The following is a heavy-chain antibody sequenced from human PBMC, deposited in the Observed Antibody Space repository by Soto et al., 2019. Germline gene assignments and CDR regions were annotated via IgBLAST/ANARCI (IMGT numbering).Heavy chain of an antibody. D-gene: IGHD4-17*01. CDR3: ARAYGGNPALFDP. CDR1: GFTVRSDY. CDR2: IYTGGST. V-gene: IGHV3-53*01. J-gene: IGHJ5*02. Sequence: EVQLVESGGRLIQPGGSLRLSCAASGFTVRSDYMSRVRQAPGKGLEWVSVIYTGGSTYYADSVKGRFTFSRDNSKNTLYLQMNSLRAEDTAVYYCARAYGGNPALFDPWGQGTLVTVSS.